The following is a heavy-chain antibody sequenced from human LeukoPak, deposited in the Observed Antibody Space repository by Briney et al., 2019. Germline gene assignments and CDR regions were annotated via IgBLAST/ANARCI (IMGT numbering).Heavy chain of an antibody. CDR3: ARLATKHSFDY. CDR1: GFTFSSYA. CDR2: ISYDGSNK. V-gene: IGHV3-30-3*01. Sequence: GGSLRLSCAASGFTFSSYAMHWVRQAPGKGLEWVAVISYDGSNKYYADSVKGRFTISRDNSKNTLYLQMNSLRAEDTAVYYCARLATKHSFDYWGQGTLVTVSS. J-gene: IGHJ4*02. D-gene: IGHD5-12*01.